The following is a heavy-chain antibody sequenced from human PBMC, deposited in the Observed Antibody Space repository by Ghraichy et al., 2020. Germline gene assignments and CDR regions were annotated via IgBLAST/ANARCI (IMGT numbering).Heavy chain of an antibody. Sequence: SVKVSCKASGGTFSSYAISWVRQAPGQGLEWMGGIIPIFGTANYAQKFQGRVTITADESTSTAYMELSSLRSEDTAVYYCAMDDVDGDYVRRFDLWGRGTLVTVSS. CDR3: AMDDVDGDYVRRFDL. CDR1: GGTFSSYA. CDR2: IIPIFGTA. V-gene: IGHV1-69*13. J-gene: IGHJ2*01. D-gene: IGHD4-17*01.